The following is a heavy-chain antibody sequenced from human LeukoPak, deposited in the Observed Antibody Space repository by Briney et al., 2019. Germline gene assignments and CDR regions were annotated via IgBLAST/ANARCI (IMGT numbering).Heavy chain of an antibody. D-gene: IGHD1-7*01. Sequence: PGGSLRLSCAASGFTFSSYGMHWVRQAPGKGLEWVAVISYDGSNKYYADSVKGRFTISRDNSKNTLYVQMNSLRAEDTAVYYCAKDRENYYFDYWGQGTLVTVSS. V-gene: IGHV3-30*18. CDR2: ISYDGSNK. CDR3: AKDRENYYFDY. J-gene: IGHJ4*02. CDR1: GFTFSSYG.